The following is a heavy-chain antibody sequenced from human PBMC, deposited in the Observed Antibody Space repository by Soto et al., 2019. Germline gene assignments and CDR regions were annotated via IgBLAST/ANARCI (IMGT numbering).Heavy chain of an antibody. Sequence: PVGSLRLSCAASGFTFSSYAMHWVRQAPGKGLEWVAVISYDGSNKYYADSVKGRSTISRDNSKNTLYLQMNSLRAEDTAVYYCARNLVVPAALDYYGMDVWGQGTTVTVSS. CDR2: ISYDGSNK. D-gene: IGHD2-2*01. CDR3: ARNLVVPAALDYYGMDV. J-gene: IGHJ6*02. V-gene: IGHV3-30-3*01. CDR1: GFTFSSYA.